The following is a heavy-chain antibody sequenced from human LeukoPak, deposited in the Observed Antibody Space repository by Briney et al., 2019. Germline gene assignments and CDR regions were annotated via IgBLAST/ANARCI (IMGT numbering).Heavy chain of an antibody. CDR1: GFTFTHYA. CDR3: AKGVLTGTHFDY. J-gene: IGHJ4*02. D-gene: IGHD1-20*01. Sequence: GGSLRLSCAASGFTFTHYAMSWVRQAPGKGLEWVSTISGSGGSTYYADSVKGRFTISRDNSKNTLYLQMNSLRAEDTAVYYCAKGVLTGTHFDYWGQGTLVTVSS. V-gene: IGHV3-23*01. CDR2: ISGSGGST.